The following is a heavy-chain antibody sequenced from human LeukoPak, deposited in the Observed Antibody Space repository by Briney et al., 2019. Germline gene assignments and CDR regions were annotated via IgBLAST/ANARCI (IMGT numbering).Heavy chain of an antibody. CDR2: IKQDGSEK. D-gene: IGHD5-12*01. CDR3: ARDLKYSGYGAVDY. J-gene: IGHJ4*02. Sequence: GGSLRLSCAASGFTFSSYWMSWVRQAPGKGLEWVANIKQDGSEKYYVDSVKGRFTISRDNAKNSLYLQMNSLRAEDTAVYYCARDLKYSGYGAVDYWGQGTLVTVSS. V-gene: IGHV3-7*01. CDR1: GFTFSSYW.